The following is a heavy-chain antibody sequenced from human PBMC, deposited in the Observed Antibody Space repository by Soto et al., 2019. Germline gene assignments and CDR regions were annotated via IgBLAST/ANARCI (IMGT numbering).Heavy chain of an antibody. CDR3: ARRGDLGLFDANWFYFDY. V-gene: IGHV3-7*03. J-gene: IGHJ4*02. CDR1: GFTFSSYW. D-gene: IGHD3-16*01. CDR2: IKQDGSEK. Sequence: GGSLRLSCAASGFTFSSYWMSWVRQAPGKGLEWVANIKQDGSEKYYVDSVKGRFTISRDNAKNSLYLQMNSLRAEDTAVYYCARRGDLGLFDANWFYFDYWGQGTLVTVSS.